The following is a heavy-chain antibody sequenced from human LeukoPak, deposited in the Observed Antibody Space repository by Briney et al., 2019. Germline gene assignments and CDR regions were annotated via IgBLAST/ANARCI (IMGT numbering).Heavy chain of an antibody. Sequence: GGSLRLSCAASGFTFSDYSMNWVRQAPGKGLEWVSSISSSSSYIYYADSVKGRFTISRDNAKNSVYLQMNSLRAEDTAVYYCARGLNQGLDVWGQGTTVTVSS. CDR1: GFTFSDYS. J-gene: IGHJ6*02. CDR3: ARGLNQGLDV. CDR2: ISSSSSYI. V-gene: IGHV3-21*01.